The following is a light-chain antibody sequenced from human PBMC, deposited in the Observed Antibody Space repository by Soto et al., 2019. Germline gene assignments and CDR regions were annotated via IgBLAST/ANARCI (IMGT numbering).Light chain of an antibody. Sequence: IQMAQSPSCVSASVGDRVTITCRASQSISSYLNWYQQKPGKAPKLLIYAASSLQSGVPSRFSGSGSATDFTLTISSLQTEDFATYYCQQSYSTPPITFGHGTRLEIK. V-gene: IGKV1-39*01. CDR2: AAS. J-gene: IGKJ5*01. CDR3: QQSYSTPPIT. CDR1: QSISSY.